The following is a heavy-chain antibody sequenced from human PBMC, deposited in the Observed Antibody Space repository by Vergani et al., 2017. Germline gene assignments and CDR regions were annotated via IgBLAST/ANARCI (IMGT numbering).Heavy chain of an antibody. J-gene: IGHJ4*02. CDR2: IYYRGST. CDR3: ARGVPPYYFDY. Sequence: QVQLQESGPGLVKPSETLSLTCTVSGGSISNYYWSWIRQPPGKGLEWIGYIYYRGSTNYNPSLKSRVTISVDTSKNQFSLKLSSVTAADTAVYYCARGVPPYYFDYWGQGTLVSVSS. D-gene: IGHD3-10*01. CDR1: GGSISNYY. V-gene: IGHV4-59*01.